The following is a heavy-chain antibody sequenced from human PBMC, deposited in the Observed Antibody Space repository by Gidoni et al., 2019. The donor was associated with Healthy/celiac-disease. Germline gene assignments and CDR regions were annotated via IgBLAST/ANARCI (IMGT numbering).Heavy chain of an antibody. V-gene: IGHV1-69*09. Sequence: QVQLVQSGAEVKKPGSSVKVPCKASEGTFSSYAISCVRQAPGQGLEWMGRILPILGIANYAQKFQGRVTITADKSTSTAYMELSSLRSEDTAVYYCARSDSSSGEVYWGQGTLVTVSS. J-gene: IGHJ4*02. CDR3: ARSDSSSGEVY. D-gene: IGHD3-16*01. CDR2: ILPILGIA. CDR1: EGTFSSYA.